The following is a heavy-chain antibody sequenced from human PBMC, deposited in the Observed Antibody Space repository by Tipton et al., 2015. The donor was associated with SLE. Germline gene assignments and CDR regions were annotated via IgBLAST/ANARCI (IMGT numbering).Heavy chain of an antibody. CDR1: GGSINSGTYY. Sequence: TLSLTCTVSGGSINSGTYYWNWIRQPAGKGLEYIGRIYSGGTTDYNPSLKGRVTISADTSQNQFSLKLDSVTAADAAVYYCARVLEGSYYYMDVWGKGTMVTVSS. CDR2: IYSGGTT. J-gene: IGHJ6*03. V-gene: IGHV4-61*02. CDR3: ARVLEGSYYYMDV.